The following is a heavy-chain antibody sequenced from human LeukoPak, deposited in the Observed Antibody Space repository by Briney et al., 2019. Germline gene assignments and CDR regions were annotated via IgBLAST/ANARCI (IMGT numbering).Heavy chain of an antibody. CDR3: ARGATVTTYYYYGMDV. Sequence: MTSETLSLTCTVSGGSISSGGYYWSWIRQHPGKGLEWIGYTYYSGSTYYNPSLKSRVTISVDTSKNQFSLKLSSVTAADTAVYYCARGATVTTYYYYGMDVWGQGTTVTVSS. D-gene: IGHD4-17*01. J-gene: IGHJ6*02. CDR1: GGSISSGGYY. V-gene: IGHV4-31*03. CDR2: TYYSGST.